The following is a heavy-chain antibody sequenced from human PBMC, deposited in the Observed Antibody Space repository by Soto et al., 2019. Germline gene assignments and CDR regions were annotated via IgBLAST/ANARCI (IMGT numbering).Heavy chain of an antibody. Sequence: QVQLQESGPGLVKPSQTLSLTCTVSGGSISSGDYYWSWIRQPPGKGLEWIGYIYYSGSNYYNPSLKRRVTISVDTSKNQFSLKLSSVTAADTAVYYCAGRDCSGGSCYTGPWGQGTLVTVSS. D-gene: IGHD2-15*01. CDR2: IYYSGSN. CDR1: GGSISSGDYY. V-gene: IGHV4-30-4*01. J-gene: IGHJ5*02. CDR3: AGRDCSGGSCYTGP.